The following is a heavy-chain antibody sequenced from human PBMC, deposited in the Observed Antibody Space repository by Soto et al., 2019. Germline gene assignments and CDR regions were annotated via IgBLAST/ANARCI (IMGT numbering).Heavy chain of an antibody. J-gene: IGHJ3*02. CDR1: GGSISSYY. Sequence: SETLSLTCTVSGGSISSYYWSWIRQPPGKGLEWIGYIYYSGSTNYNPSLKSRVTISVDTSKNQFSLKLSSVTAADTAVYYCTGRKNSGAFDIWGQGTMVTVSS. CDR3: TGRKNSGAFDI. D-gene: IGHD3-10*01. V-gene: IGHV4-59*01. CDR2: IYYSGST.